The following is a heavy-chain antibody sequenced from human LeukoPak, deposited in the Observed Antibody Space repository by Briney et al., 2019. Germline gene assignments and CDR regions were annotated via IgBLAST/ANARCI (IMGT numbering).Heavy chain of an antibody. V-gene: IGHV3-30*18. CDR2: RSHDGSNK. Sequence: GRSLSLSCAASGFAFSSYEMHWVRQAAGKGLEWVSVRSHDGSNKYYADSVKGRFTISRDNSKNTLYLQMNSLRAEDTAVYYCVKNGGDYGDYAGPFDYWGQGTLVTVSS. D-gene: IGHD4-17*01. CDR3: VKNGGDYGDYAGPFDY. J-gene: IGHJ4*02. CDR1: GFAFSSYE.